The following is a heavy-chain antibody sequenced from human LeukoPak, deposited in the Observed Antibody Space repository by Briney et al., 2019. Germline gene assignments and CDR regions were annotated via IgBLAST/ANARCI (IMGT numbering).Heavy chain of an antibody. CDR1: GGSISSSSYY. D-gene: IGHD3-10*01. J-gene: IGHJ6*02. V-gene: IGHV4-39*07. CDR2: IYYSGST. CDR3: ARDREGWFGGPDLYYGMDV. Sequence: PSETLSLTCTVSGGSISSSSYYWGWIRQPPGKGLEWIGSIYYSGSTYYNPSLKSRVTISVDTSKNQFSLKLSSVTAADTAVYYCARDREGWFGGPDLYYGMDVWGQGTTVTVSS.